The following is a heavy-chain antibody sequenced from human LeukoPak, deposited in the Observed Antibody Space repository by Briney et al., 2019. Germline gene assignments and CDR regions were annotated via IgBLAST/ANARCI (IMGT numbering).Heavy chain of an antibody. J-gene: IGHJ3*02. Sequence: ASVKVSCKASGYTFTSYGISWVRQAPGQGLEWMGWINPNSGGTNYAQKFQGRVTMTRDTSISTAYMELSRLRSDDTAVYYCARDGPAAAGLNAFDIWGQGTMVTVSS. CDR3: ARDGPAAAGLNAFDI. CDR1: GYTFTSYG. D-gene: IGHD6-13*01. V-gene: IGHV1-2*02. CDR2: INPNSGGT.